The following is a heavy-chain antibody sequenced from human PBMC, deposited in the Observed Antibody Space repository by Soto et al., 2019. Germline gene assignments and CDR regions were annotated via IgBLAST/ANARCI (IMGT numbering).Heavy chain of an antibody. Sequence: PSETLSLTCTVSGGSIGSCSSYWGWFRQPPGKGLEWIGTIYFTGSTYYNSSLKSRVTISVDTSKNQFSLKLSSVTASDTAVYYCARVVGNDAFDIWGQGTMVTVSS. J-gene: IGHJ3*02. CDR1: GGSIGSCSSY. V-gene: IGHV4-39*07. CDR3: ARVVGNDAFDI. D-gene: IGHD6-19*01. CDR2: IYFTGST.